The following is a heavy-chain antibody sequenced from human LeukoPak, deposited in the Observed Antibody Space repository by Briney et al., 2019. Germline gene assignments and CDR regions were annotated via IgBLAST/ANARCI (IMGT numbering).Heavy chain of an antibody. D-gene: IGHD1-26*01. CDR1: GFTFSSYS. Sequence: GGSLRLSCAASGFTFSSYSMNWVRQAPGKGLEWVSYISSSSSTLYYADPLKGRFTISRDNAKNSLYLQMNSLRAEDTAVYYCARDGNLDSGSYYPYYYYGMDVWGQGTTVTVSS. CDR2: ISSSSSTL. V-gene: IGHV3-48*01. CDR3: ARDGNLDSGSYYPYYYYGMDV. J-gene: IGHJ6*02.